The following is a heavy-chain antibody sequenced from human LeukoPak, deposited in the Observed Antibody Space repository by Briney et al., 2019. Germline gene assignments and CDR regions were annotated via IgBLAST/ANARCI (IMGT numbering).Heavy chain of an antibody. D-gene: IGHD3/OR15-3a*01. CDR3: ARDQYDTWSRRGNFDS. CDR1: GFIFSDHW. CDR2: IKLDGSEK. J-gene: IGHJ4*02. Sequence: GGSLRLSCAASGFIFSDHWMHWVRQAPGKGLERVANIKLDGSEKNYVDSVKGRFTISRDNTKNSLYLQMNSLRAEDTAVFYCARDQYDTWSRRGNFDSWGQGTLVIVSS. V-gene: IGHV3-7*03.